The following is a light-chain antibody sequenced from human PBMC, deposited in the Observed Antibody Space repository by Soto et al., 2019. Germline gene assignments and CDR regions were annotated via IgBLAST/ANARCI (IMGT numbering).Light chain of an antibody. CDR3: CSYAGSTWV. J-gene: IGLJ3*02. Sequence: SALTQPRSVSGSPGQSVTISCTGTSSDVGGYNYVSWYQQHPGKAPKLMIYDVSNRPSGVPDRFSGSKSGNTASLTISGLQADDEADYYCCSYAGSTWVFGGGTKLTVL. CDR1: SSDVGGYNY. V-gene: IGLV2-11*01. CDR2: DVS.